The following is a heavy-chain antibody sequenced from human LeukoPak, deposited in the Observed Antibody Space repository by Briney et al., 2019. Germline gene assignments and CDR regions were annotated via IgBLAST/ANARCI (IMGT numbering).Heavy chain of an antibody. V-gene: IGHV3-30*18. CDR3: AKGTHYYDSSGYWGAFDI. CDR2: ISYDGGNK. CDR1: GFTLSSND. J-gene: IGHJ3*02. D-gene: IGHD3-22*01. Sequence: GGSLRLSCAASGFTLSSNDIHWVRQAPGKGLEWVVVISYDGGNKYYADSVKGRFAISRDNSKNTLYLQMNSLRAEDTAVYYCAKGTHYYDSSGYWGAFDIWGQGTMVTVSS.